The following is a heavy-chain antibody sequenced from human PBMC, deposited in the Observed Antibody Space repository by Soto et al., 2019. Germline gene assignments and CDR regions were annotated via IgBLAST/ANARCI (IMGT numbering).Heavy chain of an antibody. CDR3: AASCVGCGGFNYYGMDV. V-gene: IGHV4-30-4*01. D-gene: IGHD2-21*01. CDR2: ISYSGST. CDR1: GGSVSSGNYY. J-gene: IGHJ6*02. Sequence: SETLSLTCTVSGGSVSSGNYYWSWIRQPPGKGLEWIGFISYSGSTYYSTSLKSRVTISVDTSKNQFSLKLSSVTAADTAVYYCAASCVGCGGFNYYGMDVWGQGTTVTVSS.